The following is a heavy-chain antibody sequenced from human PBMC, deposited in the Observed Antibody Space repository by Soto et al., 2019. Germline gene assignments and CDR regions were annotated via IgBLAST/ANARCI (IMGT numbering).Heavy chain of an antibody. V-gene: IGHV3-30*18. Sequence: PGGSLRLSCAASGFTFSSYGMHWVRQAPGKGLEWVAVISYGGSNKYYADSVKGRFTISRDNSKNTLYLQMNSLRAEDTAVYYCAKGVLLSIAAAGPPHFEYWGQGTLVTVSS. D-gene: IGHD6-13*01. CDR2: ISYGGSNK. J-gene: IGHJ4*02. CDR1: GFTFSSYG. CDR3: AKGVLLSIAAAGPPHFEY.